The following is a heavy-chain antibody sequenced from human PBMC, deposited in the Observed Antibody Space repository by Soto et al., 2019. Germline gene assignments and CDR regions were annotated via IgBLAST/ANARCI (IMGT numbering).Heavy chain of an antibody. J-gene: IGHJ5*02. CDR3: ARFRFLESWFDP. Sequence: SETLSLTCTVSGGSISSYYWSWIRQPPGKGLEWIGYIYYSGSTNYNPSLKSRVTISVDTSKNQFSLKLSSVTAADTAVYYCARFRFLESWFDPWGQGTLVTVSS. CDR1: GGSISSYY. CDR2: IYYSGST. V-gene: IGHV4-59*08. D-gene: IGHD3-3*01.